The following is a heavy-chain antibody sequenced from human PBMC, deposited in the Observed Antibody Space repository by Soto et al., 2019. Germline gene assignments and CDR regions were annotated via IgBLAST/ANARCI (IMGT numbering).Heavy chain of an antibody. Sequence: PSETLSLTCTVSGGSISSYYWSWIRQPPGKGLEWIGYIYYSGSTSYNPSLKSRVTISVDTSKDQFSLKLSSVTAADTAVYYCAKSAVGRRDAFDIWGQGTMVTVSS. J-gene: IGHJ3*02. CDR2: IYYSGST. CDR1: GGSISSYY. V-gene: IGHV4-59*01. CDR3: AKSAVGRRDAFDI. D-gene: IGHD1-26*01.